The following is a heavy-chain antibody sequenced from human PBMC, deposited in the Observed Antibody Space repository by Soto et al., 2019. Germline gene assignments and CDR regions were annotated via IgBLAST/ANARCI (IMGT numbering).Heavy chain of an antibody. Sequence: GGSLRLSCAASGFIFSNYWMSWVRQAPGKGLEWGANMKQDGSEKYDVYSVKGRCTITRGNAKNSLYLQIDSLRAEDPAVYYRARTANSPSGWFGDFDFSGQGTLVTASS. CDR2: MKQDGSEK. CDR3: ARTANSPSGWFGDFDF. D-gene: IGHD6-19*01. CDR1: GFIFSNYW. J-gene: IGHJ4*02. V-gene: IGHV3-7*01.